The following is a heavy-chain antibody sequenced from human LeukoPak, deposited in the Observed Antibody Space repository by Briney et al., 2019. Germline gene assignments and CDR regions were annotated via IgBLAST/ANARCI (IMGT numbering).Heavy chain of an antibody. CDR3: ARNMRFEGAPGSDY. J-gene: IGHJ4*02. Sequence: ASVKVSCKASGGTFSSYAISWVRQAPGQGLEWMGRIFPILGIANYAQKFQGRVTITADKSTSTAYMELSSLRSEDTAVYYCARNMRFEGAPGSDYWGQGTLVTVSS. V-gene: IGHV1-69*04. CDR2: IFPILGIA. D-gene: IGHD3-16*01. CDR1: GGTFSSYA.